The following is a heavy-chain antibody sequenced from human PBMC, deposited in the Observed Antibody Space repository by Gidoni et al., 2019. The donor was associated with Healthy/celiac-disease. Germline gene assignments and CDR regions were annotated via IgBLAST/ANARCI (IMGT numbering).Heavy chain of an antibody. CDR1: GGSVSSGSYY. CDR3: ARGGYYYDN. Sequence: QVQLQESGPGLVKPSETLSLTCTVSGGSVSSGSYYWSWIRQPPGKGLEWIGYIYYSGSTNYNPSLKSRVTISVDTSKNQFSLKLSSVTAADTAVYYCARGGYYYDNWGQGTLVTVSS. D-gene: IGHD6-13*01. J-gene: IGHJ4*02. CDR2: IYYSGST. V-gene: IGHV4-61*01.